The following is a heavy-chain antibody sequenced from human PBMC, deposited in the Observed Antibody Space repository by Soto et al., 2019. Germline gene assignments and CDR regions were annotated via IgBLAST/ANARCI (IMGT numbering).Heavy chain of an antibody. CDR3: ARAGDIVVVPAAMDERPYYFDY. CDR1: GGSISSYY. V-gene: IGHV4-59*01. D-gene: IGHD2-2*01. J-gene: IGHJ4*02. CDR2: IYYSGST. Sequence: SETLSLTCTVSGGSISSYYWSWIRQPPGKGLEWIGYIYYSGSTNYNPSLKSRVTLSVDTSKNQFSLKLSSVTAADTAVYYCARAGDIVVVPAAMDERPYYFDYWGQGTLVTVSS.